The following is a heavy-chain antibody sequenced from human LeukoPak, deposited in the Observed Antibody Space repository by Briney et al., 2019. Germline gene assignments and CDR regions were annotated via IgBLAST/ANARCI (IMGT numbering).Heavy chain of an antibody. CDR1: GFTFDDYA. CDR3: AKGISSGWYYFDY. Sequence: GRSLRLSCAASGFTFDDYAMHWVRQAPGKGLEWVSGISWNSGSIGYADSVKGRFTISRDNAKNSLYLQMNSLRAEDTALYYCAKGISSGWYYFDYWGQGTLVTVSS. V-gene: IGHV3-9*01. D-gene: IGHD6-19*01. J-gene: IGHJ4*02. CDR2: ISWNSGSI.